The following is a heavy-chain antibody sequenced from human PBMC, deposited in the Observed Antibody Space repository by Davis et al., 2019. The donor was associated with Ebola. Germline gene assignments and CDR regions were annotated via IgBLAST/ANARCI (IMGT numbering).Heavy chain of an antibody. D-gene: IGHD3-22*01. CDR2: INHSGST. V-gene: IGHV4-34*01. CDR3: ARERNYYDSSGSRGYYYYYMDV. CDR1: GGSFSGYY. J-gene: IGHJ6*03. Sequence: PSETLSLTCAVYGGSFSGYYWSWIRQPPGKGLEWIGEINHSGSTNYNPSLKSRVTISVDTSKNQFSLKLSSVTAADTAVYYCARERNYYDSSGSRGYYYYYMDVWGKGTTVTVSS.